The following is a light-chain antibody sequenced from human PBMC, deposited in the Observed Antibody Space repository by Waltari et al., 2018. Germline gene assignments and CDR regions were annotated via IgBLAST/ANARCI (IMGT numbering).Light chain of an antibody. CDR1: ALTTKY. J-gene: IGLJ1*01. CDR3: HSLNSVGNGYV. CDR2: EDI. Sequence: SNELTQPPSVSVSPGQTARITCPGGALTTKYASWYQQKSGQAPVLVIYEDITRPSGIPERFSGSSSGTVATLTISGAQVEDEADYYCHSLNSVGNGYVFGTGTKFTVL. V-gene: IGLV3-10*01.